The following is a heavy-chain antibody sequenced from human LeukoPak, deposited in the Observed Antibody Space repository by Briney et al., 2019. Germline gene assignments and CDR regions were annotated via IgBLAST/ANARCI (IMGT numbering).Heavy chain of an antibody. D-gene: IGHD6-13*01. V-gene: IGHV4-59*08. J-gene: IGHJ4*02. Sequence: SETLSLTCTVSGGSISSYYWSWIRQPPGKGLEWIGYIYYSGSTNYNPSLKSRVTISVDTSKNQFSLKLSSVTAADTAMYYCVRSSYSSSWSFGYWGQGTLVTVSS. CDR2: IYYSGST. CDR3: VRSSYSSSWSFGY. CDR1: GGSISSYY.